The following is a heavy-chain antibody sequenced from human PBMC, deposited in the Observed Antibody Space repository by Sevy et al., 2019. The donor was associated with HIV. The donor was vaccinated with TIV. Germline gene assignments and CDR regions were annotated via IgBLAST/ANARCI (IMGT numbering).Heavy chain of an antibody. D-gene: IGHD3-22*01. CDR1: GFSFSSYW. Sequence: GSLRLSCAASGFSFSSYWMHWVRQAPGKGLEWVANIKQDESEKYYAASVKGRFTISRDNAKNSVYLQMNSLRPEETAIYYCARGNSGSFDYWGQGTLVTVSS. CDR2: IKQDESEK. J-gene: IGHJ4*02. V-gene: IGHV3-7*03. CDR3: ARGNSGSFDY.